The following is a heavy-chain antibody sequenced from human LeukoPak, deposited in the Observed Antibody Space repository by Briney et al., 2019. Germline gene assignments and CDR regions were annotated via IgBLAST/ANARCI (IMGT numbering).Heavy chain of an antibody. CDR2: MNPNSGNT. J-gene: IGHJ6*03. V-gene: IGHV1-8*01. Sequence: ASVKVSCKASGYTFTSYDINWVRQATGQELEWMGWMNPNSGNTGYAQKFQGRVTMTRNTSISTAYMELSSLRSEDTAVYYCARVAITMVRGSKGYYYYYYMDVWGKGTTVTVSS. D-gene: IGHD3-10*01. CDR3: ARVAITMVRGSKGYYYYYYMDV. CDR1: GYTFTSYD.